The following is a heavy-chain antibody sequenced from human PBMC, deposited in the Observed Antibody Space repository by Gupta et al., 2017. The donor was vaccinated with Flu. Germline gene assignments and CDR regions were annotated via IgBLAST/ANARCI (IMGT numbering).Heavy chain of an antibody. CDR2: IYYSGST. J-gene: IGHJ4*02. CDR1: GGSISSGGYY. V-gene: IGHV4-31*03. D-gene: IGHD6-13*01. Sequence: QVQLQESGPGLVKPSQTLSLTCTVSGGSISSGGYYWSWLRQHPGKGLEWIGYIYYSGSTYYNPSLKSRVTISVDTSKNQFSLKLSSVTAADTAVYYCARFSKNGIAAAGTVIDWGQGTLVTVSS. CDR3: ARFSKNGIAAAGTVID.